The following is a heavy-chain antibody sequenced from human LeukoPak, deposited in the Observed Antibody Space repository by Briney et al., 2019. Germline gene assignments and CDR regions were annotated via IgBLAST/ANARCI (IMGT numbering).Heavy chain of an antibody. CDR2: IYYSGST. V-gene: IGHV4-39*07. D-gene: IGHD4-11*01. Sequence: PSETLSLTCTVSGGSISSSSYYWGWIRQPPGKGLEWIGSIYYSGSTYYNPSLKSRVTISVDTSKNQFSLKLSSVTAADTAVYYCAREDYSNPRFYNWFDPWGQGTLVTVSS. J-gene: IGHJ5*02. CDR1: GGSISSSSYY. CDR3: AREDYSNPRFYNWFDP.